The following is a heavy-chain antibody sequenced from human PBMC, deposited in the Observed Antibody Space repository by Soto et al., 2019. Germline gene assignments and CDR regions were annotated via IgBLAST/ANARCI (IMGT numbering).Heavy chain of an antibody. Sequence: PGESLKISCQGSGYSFASYGIGWVRQIPGKELEWMGIIYLGDSDARYGPSFQGQVTISADKSLRTAYLQWTRLKASDTALYYCARTRSFTLGFYYDGMDVWGQGTTVTVSS. CDR1: GYSFASYG. D-gene: IGHD6-6*01. CDR3: ARTRSFTLGFYYDGMDV. CDR2: IYLGDSDA. J-gene: IGHJ6*02. V-gene: IGHV5-51*01.